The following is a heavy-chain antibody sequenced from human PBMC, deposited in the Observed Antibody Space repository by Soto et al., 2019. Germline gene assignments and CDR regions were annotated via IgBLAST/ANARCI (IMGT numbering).Heavy chain of an antibody. CDR1: GLDLSHPW. J-gene: IGHJ4*02. Sequence: GGSLRLSCAASGLDLSHPWMTWVRQAAGKGLEWVARIKSKIDGGTADYAAPVKGRFTISRDDSKNTVDMQMNSLKTEDTAVYYCTTGVEYDTLTGYRNVADWGQGNLVTVYS. CDR2: IKSKIDGGTA. D-gene: IGHD3-9*01. V-gene: IGHV3-15*01. CDR3: TTGVEYDTLTGYRNVAD.